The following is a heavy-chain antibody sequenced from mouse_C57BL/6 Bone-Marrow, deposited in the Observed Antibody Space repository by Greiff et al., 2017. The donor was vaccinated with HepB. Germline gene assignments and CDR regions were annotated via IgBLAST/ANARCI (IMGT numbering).Heavy chain of an antibody. CDR2: INPNNGGT. D-gene: IGHD1-1*01. Sequence: EVQLQQSGPELVKPGASVKIPCKASGYTFTDYNMDWVKQSHGKSLEWIGDINPNNGGTIYNQKFKGKATLTVDKSSSTAYMELRSLTSEDTAVYYCARFPITTVVADYAMDYWGQGTSVTVSS. CDR3: ARFPITTVVADYAMDY. CDR1: GYTFTDYN. V-gene: IGHV1-18*01. J-gene: IGHJ4*01.